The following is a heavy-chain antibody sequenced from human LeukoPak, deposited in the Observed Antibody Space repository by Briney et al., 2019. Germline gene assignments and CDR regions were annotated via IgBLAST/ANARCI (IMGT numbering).Heavy chain of an antibody. CDR1: GFTFSSYS. D-gene: IGHD1-26*01. Sequence: GGSLRLSCAASGFTFSSYSMNWVRQAPGKGLEWVSSISSSSSYIHYADSVKGRFTISRDNAKNSLYLQMNSLRAEDTAVYYCARDPRWEPDAFDIWGQGTMVTVSS. CDR3: ARDPRWEPDAFDI. CDR2: ISSSSSYI. J-gene: IGHJ3*02. V-gene: IGHV3-21*01.